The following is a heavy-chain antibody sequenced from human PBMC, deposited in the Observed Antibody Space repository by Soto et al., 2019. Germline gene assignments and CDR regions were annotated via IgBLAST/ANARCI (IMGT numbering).Heavy chain of an antibody. J-gene: IGHJ4*02. D-gene: IGHD3-16*01. CDR3: ARDIGYGGN. V-gene: IGHV3-74*01. Sequence: EVQLVESGAGLVQPGGSLRLSCAASGFTFSTSWMHWVRQTPGKGLVWVSHINPDGSITNYADSAKGRFTISRDNAKNTLFLQMNNLRAEDTSVYFCARDIGYGGNWGQGTLVTVSS. CDR1: GFTFSTSW. CDR2: INPDGSIT.